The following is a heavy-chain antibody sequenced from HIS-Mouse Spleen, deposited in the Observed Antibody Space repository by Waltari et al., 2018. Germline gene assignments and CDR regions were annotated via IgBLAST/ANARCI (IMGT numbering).Heavy chain of an antibody. CDR2: IYYRGRK. CDR3: AREIPYSSSWYDWYFDL. Sequence: QLQLQESGPGLVKPSETLSLTCTVSGGSISSSSYYWGWIRQPPGTGLELIGGIYYRGRKSCNPCCKSRVTLSVDTSKDQFALKLGSVTAADTAVYYCAREIPYSSSWYDWYFDLWGRGTLVTVSS. V-gene: IGHV4-39*07. D-gene: IGHD6-13*01. J-gene: IGHJ2*01. CDR1: GGSISSSSYY.